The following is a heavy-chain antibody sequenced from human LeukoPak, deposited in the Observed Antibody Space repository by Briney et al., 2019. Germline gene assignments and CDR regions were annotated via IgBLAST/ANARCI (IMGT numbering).Heavy chain of an antibody. Sequence: GGSLRLSCAASGFTLSSYSMNWVRQAPGKGLEWVSSISSSSSYIYYADSVKGRFTISRDNAKNSLYLQMNSLRAEDTAVYYSARGPVGTYSYGLRWFDPWGQGTLVTVSS. D-gene: IGHD5-18*01. J-gene: IGHJ5*02. CDR3: ARGPVGTYSYGLRWFDP. V-gene: IGHV3-21*01. CDR2: ISSSSSYI. CDR1: GFTLSSYS.